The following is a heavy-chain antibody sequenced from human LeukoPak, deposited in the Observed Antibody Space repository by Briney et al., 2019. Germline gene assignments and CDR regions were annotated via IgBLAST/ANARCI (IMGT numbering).Heavy chain of an antibody. Sequence: GASVKVSCKASGYTFSGYYIHWERQAPGHGLEWMGWINPNSGGTNYAQKFQGRVTLTRDTSINTAYMELSRLRSDDTAVYYCARVLRYYDILSKPFDYWGQGTLVSVSS. CDR2: INPNSGGT. J-gene: IGHJ4*02. V-gene: IGHV1-2*02. CDR3: ARVLRYYDILSKPFDY. CDR1: GYTFSGYY. D-gene: IGHD3-9*01.